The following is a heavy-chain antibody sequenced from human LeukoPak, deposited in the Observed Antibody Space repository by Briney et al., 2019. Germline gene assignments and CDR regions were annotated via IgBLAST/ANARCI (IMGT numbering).Heavy chain of an antibody. CDR2: INPNSGGT. Sequence: GASVKVSCKASGYTFTGYYMHWVRQAPGQGLEWMGWINPNSGGTNYAQKFQGRVTVTRDTSIGTVYMELGRLRSDDTAVYYCARNGDSSSWYWDYFDYWGQGTLVTVSS. J-gene: IGHJ4*02. D-gene: IGHD6-13*01. V-gene: IGHV1-2*02. CDR1: GYTFTGYY. CDR3: ARNGDSSSWYWDYFDY.